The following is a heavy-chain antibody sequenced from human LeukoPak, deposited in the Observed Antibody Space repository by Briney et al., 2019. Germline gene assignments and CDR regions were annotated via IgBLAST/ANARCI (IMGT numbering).Heavy chain of an antibody. J-gene: IGHJ4*02. CDR1: GGSISSSSCY. CDR3: ARHNDCTNGVRYHLFDY. Sequence: SETLSLTCTVSGGSISSSSCYWGWIRQPPGKGLEWIGSIYYSGSTYYNPSLKSRVTISVDTSKNQFSLKLSSVTAADTAVYYCARHNDCTNGVRYHLFDYWGQGTLVTVSS. V-gene: IGHV4-39*01. CDR2: IYYSGST. D-gene: IGHD2-8*01.